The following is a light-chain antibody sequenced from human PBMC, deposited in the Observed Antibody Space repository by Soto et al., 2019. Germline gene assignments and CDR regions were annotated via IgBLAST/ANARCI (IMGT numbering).Light chain of an antibody. CDR2: GNS. CDR3: KSYDSSLFYF. Sequence: QSVLTQPPSVSGAPGQRVTISCTGSSSNIGAGYDVHWYQQLPGTAPKLLIYGNSNRPSGVPDRFSGSKSGTSASLAITGLQAEDEADYYCKSYDSSLFYFFGTGTKVTVL. J-gene: IGLJ1*01. CDR1: SSNIGAGYD. V-gene: IGLV1-40*01.